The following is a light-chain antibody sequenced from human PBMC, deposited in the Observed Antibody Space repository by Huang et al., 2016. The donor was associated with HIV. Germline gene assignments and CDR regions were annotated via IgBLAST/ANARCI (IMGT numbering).Light chain of an antibody. CDR3: QQYNNYPWT. J-gene: IGKJ1*01. CDR1: QSISDY. V-gene: IGKV1-5*03. Sequence: DIQMTQSASTLSASVGDRVTITCRASQSISDYLAWYQQKPGEAPNLLIYKASSLEGGVPPRCSGSGSGTEFTLTISSLQADDVATYYCQQYNNYPWTFGQGTLVEIK. CDR2: KAS.